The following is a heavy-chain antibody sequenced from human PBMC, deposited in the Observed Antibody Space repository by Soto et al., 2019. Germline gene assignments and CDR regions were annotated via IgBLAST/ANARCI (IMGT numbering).Heavy chain of an antibody. V-gene: IGHV1-69*04. J-gene: IGHJ3*01. CDR3: ARRYGSAFDF. D-gene: IGHD3-10*01. CDR2: IIPILGIA. Sequence: SVKVSCKASGYTFTSYGISWVRQAPGQGLEWMGRIIPILGIANYAQKFQGRVTITADKSTSTAYMELSSLRSEDTAVYYCARRYGSAFDFWGQGTMVTVSS. CDR1: GYTFTSYG.